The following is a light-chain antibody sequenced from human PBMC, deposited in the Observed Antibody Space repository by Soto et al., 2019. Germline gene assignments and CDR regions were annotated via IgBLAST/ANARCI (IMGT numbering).Light chain of an antibody. V-gene: IGKV1-5*01. CDR3: QQHWTFSKT. CDR1: QNLVTN. J-gene: IGKJ1*01. CDR2: DAS. Sequence: DVQLTQSPSTLSAFVGDSVTITCRASQNLVTNLAWYQQKPGKAPKLLIHDASRLQGGVPSRFRGSGLGRGFTLTITSLQPDDFAAYFCQQHWTFSKTFGQGTRVEIK.